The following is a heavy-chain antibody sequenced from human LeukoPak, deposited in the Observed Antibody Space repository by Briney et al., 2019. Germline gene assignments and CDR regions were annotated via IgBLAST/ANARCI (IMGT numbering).Heavy chain of an antibody. V-gene: IGHV4-61*02. CDR3: ARTTVVKSRAFDI. Sequence: PSETLSLTCTVSGGSISSGSYYWSWIRQPAGKGLEWIGRIYTSGSTNYNPSLKSRVTISVDTSKNQFSLKLSSVTAADTAVYYCARTTVVKSRAFDIWGQGTMVTVSS. CDR1: GGSISSGSYY. D-gene: IGHD4-23*01. CDR2: IYTSGST. J-gene: IGHJ3*02.